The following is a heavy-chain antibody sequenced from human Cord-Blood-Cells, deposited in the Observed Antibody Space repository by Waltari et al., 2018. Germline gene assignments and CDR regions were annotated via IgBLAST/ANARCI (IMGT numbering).Heavy chain of an antibody. CDR1: GYTSTSYE. J-gene: IGHJ3*02. CDR2: MNPNSGNT. CDR3: ARGPYGSGSYAFDI. V-gene: IGHV1-8*01. Sequence: QVQLVQSGAEVKKPGVSVKVSCKASGYTSTSYEITWVRKATGQGLEWKGWMNPNSGNTGYAQKFQGRVTMTRNTSISTAYMELSSLRSEDTAVYYCARGPYGSGSYAFDIWGQGTMVTVSS. D-gene: IGHD3-10*01.